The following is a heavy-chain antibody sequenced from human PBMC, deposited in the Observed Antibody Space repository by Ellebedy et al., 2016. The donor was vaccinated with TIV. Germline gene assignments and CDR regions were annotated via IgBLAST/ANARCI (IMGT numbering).Heavy chain of an antibody. J-gene: IGHJ4*02. Sequence: AASVKVSCKASGYTFTGYYMHWVRQAPGQGLEWMGWINPNSGGTNYAQKFQGRVTMTRDTSISTAYMELSRLRSDDTAVYYCARELSITMVRGVITDWGQGTLVTVSS. D-gene: IGHD3-10*01. CDR3: ARELSITMVRGVITD. V-gene: IGHV1-2*02. CDR2: INPNSGGT. CDR1: GYTFTGYY.